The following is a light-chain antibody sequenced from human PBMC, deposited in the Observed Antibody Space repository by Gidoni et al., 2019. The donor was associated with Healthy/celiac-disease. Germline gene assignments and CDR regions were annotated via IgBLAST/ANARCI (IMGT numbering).Light chain of an antibody. V-gene: IGLV2-8*01. CDR1: SSDVGGYNY. J-gene: IGLJ1*01. CDR2: EVS. CDR3: SSYAGSNNLNV. Sequence: QSALTQPPSASGSPGQSVTISCTGTSSDVGGYNYVSWYQQHPGKAPKLMIYEVSKRPSGVPDRFSGSKSGNTASLTVSVLQAEDEADYYCSSYAGSNNLNVFGTGTKVTVL.